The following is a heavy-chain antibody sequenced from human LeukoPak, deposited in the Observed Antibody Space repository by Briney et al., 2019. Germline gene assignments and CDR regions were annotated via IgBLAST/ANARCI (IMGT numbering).Heavy chain of an antibody. CDR2: IRYDGSNK. CDR3: ANSTGYYPGGDY. CDR1: GFTFSSYG. V-gene: IGHV3-30*02. J-gene: IGHJ4*02. Sequence: PGGSLRLSCAASGFTFSSYGMHWVRQAPGKGLEWVAFIRYDGSNKYYADSVKGRFTISRDNSKNTLYLQMNSLRAEDTAVYYCANSTGYYPGGDYWGQGTLVTVSS. D-gene: IGHD3-22*01.